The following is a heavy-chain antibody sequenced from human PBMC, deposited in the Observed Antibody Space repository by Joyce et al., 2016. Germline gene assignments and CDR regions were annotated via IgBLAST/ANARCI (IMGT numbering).Heavy chain of an antibody. D-gene: IGHD2-15*01. Sequence: EVRLVQSGGGLVHPGESLRVSCVVSGFNLSDYWMHWVRQGPGKGLMWVARVNGDGSTITYADSVKGRFTVSRDTAKNTLSLQMTSLSAEDAAVYFCARGGTVVVSTRGGLDVWGQGTTVTVSS. J-gene: IGHJ6*02. CDR2: VNGDGSTI. V-gene: IGHV3-74*01. CDR3: ARGGTVVVSTRGGLDV. CDR1: GFNLSDYW.